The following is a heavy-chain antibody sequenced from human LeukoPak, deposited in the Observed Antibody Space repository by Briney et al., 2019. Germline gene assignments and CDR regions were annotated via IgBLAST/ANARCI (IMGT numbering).Heavy chain of an antibody. J-gene: IGHJ6*02. CDR3: AREGPGDDFWSGYRLTYYYGMDV. CDR1: GYTFTSYY. CDR2: INPSGGST. V-gene: IGHV1-46*01. Sequence: ASVKVSRKASGYTFTSYYMHWVRQAPGQGLEWMGIINPSGGSTSYAQKFQGRVTMTRDTSTSTVYMELSSLRSEDTAVYYCAREGPGDDFWSGYRLTYYYGMDVWGQGTTVTVSS. D-gene: IGHD3-3*01.